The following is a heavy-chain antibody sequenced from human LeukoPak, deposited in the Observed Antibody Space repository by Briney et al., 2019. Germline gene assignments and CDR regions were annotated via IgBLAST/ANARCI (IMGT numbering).Heavy chain of an antibody. V-gene: IGHV3-74*01. CDR3: GRINYNGDY. Sequence: GGSLRLSCAAPGFTLSSYWVRWVRQPPGKGLMWLSRTNEDGSYADYADSVKGRFTISRGNAKNTVYLQMNSLRTEDTAVYFCGRINYNGDYWGRGTLVTVSS. CDR2: TNEDGSYA. CDR1: GFTLSSYW. J-gene: IGHJ4*02. D-gene: IGHD3-10*01.